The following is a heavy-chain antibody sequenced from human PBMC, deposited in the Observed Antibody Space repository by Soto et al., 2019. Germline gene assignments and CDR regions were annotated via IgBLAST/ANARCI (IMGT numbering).Heavy chain of an antibody. CDR2: ISATGGGT. V-gene: IGHV3-23*01. CDR3: EQDRRAPGNSAFYFDF. CDR1: GFKFSNYA. Sequence: GGSLRLSCAASGFKFSNYAMSWVRQAPGKGLEWVSLISATGGGTYYADSVKGRFTISRDNSHNTLYLQVHSLTAEETAVSYCEQDRRAPGNSAFYFDFWGQGAQVTVSS. J-gene: IGHJ4*02. D-gene: IGHD2-15*01.